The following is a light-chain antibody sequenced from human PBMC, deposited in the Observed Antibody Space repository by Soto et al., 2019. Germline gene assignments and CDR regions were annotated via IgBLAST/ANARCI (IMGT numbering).Light chain of an antibody. V-gene: IGKV3-11*01. CDR1: QSVGSY. J-gene: IGKJ1*01. CDR2: DAS. Sequence: EIVLTQSPATLSLSPGERATLSCRASQSVGSYLAWYQQKPGQSPRLLIYDASNRATGIPARFSGSGSGTDFTLTISSLEPADVAVYYCQQRTNWPRTFGQGTKVEIK. CDR3: QQRTNWPRT.